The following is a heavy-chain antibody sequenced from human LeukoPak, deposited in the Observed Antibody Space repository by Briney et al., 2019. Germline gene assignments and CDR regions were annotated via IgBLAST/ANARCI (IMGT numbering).Heavy chain of an antibody. V-gene: IGHV3-33*01. D-gene: IGHD6-13*01. CDR2: IWYDGSNE. J-gene: IGHJ4*02. CDR3: ARDSGIAAEDY. CDR1: GLMFSSHG. Sequence: GGSLRLSCAASSGLMFSSHGMHLVRQAPGKGLEWVAVIWYDGSNEYYADSVKGRFTISRDNSKNMLYLQMNSLRAEDTAVYYCARDSGIAAEDYWGQGTLVTVSS.